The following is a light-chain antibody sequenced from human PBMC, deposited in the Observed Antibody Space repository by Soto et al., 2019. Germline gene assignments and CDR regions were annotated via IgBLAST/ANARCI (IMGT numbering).Light chain of an antibody. Sequence: EIVMTQSPATLSVSPGERATLSCRASQSISSNLAWYQQKPGQAPRLLIYGATTRATGIPARFSGSGSGTDFTLTISRLQSEDFAVYYCQRYNNWPPYTFGQGTKLEIK. V-gene: IGKV3-15*01. CDR1: QSISSN. CDR3: QRYNNWPPYT. J-gene: IGKJ2*01. CDR2: GAT.